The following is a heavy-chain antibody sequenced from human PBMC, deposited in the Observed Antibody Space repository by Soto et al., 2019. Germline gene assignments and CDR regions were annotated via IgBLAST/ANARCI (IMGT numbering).Heavy chain of an antibody. J-gene: IGHJ4*02. CDR2: ISYDGSNK. Sequence: GGSLRLSCAASGFTFSSYGMHWVRQAPGKGLEWVAVISYDGSNKYYADSVKGRFTISRDNSKNTLYLQMNSLGAEDTAVYYCTRGRSMIANDDFEYWGQGTQVTVSS. D-gene: IGHD2-21*01. CDR1: GFTFSSYG. CDR3: TRGRSMIANDDFEY. V-gene: IGHV3-30*03.